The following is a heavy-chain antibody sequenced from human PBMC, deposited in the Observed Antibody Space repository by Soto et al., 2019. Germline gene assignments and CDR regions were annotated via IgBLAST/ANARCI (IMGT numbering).Heavy chain of an antibody. CDR3: ARSIVVVVAATPGAFDI. J-gene: IGHJ3*02. V-gene: IGHV3-21*01. CDR1: GFTFSNYN. CDR2: ISTSSSYI. D-gene: IGHD2-15*01. Sequence: GSLRLSCAASGFTFSNYNMNWVRQAPGEGLEWVSSISTSSSYIYYADSVKGRFTISRDNAKNSLYLQMNSLRAEDTAVYYCARSIVVVVAATPGAFDIWGQGTMVTVSS.